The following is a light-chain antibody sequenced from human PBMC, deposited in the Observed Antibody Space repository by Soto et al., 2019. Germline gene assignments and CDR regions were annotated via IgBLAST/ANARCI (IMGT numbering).Light chain of an antibody. CDR3: HQYGISPGT. Sequence: EVVLTQSPGTLSSSPGERVTLSCRASQTVTSNYLAWYQQKPGQSPKPLIFGASIRDTGLPDRFSGGGSGRDFTLTISRLEPEDSAVYYCHQYGISPGTFGQGTKVDIK. J-gene: IGKJ1*01. CDR2: GAS. V-gene: IGKV3-20*01. CDR1: QTVTSNY.